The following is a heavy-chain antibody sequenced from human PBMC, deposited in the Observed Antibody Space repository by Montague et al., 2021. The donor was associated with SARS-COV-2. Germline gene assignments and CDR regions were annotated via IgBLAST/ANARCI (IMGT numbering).Heavy chain of an antibody. Sequence: TLSLTCTVSGGSVTSTNYYWSWFRQRPGRGLVWVGFIYSSGRTAHSPSLENRLTMSTDTSKNQFSLRLTSATAAATAVYYCAKGSGYPWGRGTRVAVSS. CDR2: IYSSGRT. J-gene: IGHJ2*01. V-gene: IGHV4-31*03. CDR1: GGSVTSTNYY. CDR3: AKGSGYP. D-gene: IGHD6-25*01.